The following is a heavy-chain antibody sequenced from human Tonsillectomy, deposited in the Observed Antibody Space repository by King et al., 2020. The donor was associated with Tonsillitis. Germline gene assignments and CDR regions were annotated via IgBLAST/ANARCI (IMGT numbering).Heavy chain of an antibody. D-gene: IGHD1-26*01. CDR2: IYPSDSDT. CDR1: GYSFTTYW. Sequence: QLVQSGAEVKKSGESLKISCQGSGYSFTTYWIGWVRQMPGKGLEWMGLIYPSDSDTRYSPSFRGQVTISADKSINTAYLQWSSLKASDTAIYYCAGGDSGTYGNAFDVWGHGTMVTVSS. J-gene: IGHJ3*01. CDR3: AGGDSGTYGNAFDV. V-gene: IGHV5-51*01.